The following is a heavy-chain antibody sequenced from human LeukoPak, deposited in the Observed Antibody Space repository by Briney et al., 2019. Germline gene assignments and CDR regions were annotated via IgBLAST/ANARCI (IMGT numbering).Heavy chain of an antibody. V-gene: IGHV4-39*07. CDR2: IYYSGST. D-gene: IGHD6-6*01. CDR1: GFTFSNYG. J-gene: IGHJ5*02. Sequence: GSLRLSCAASGFTFSNYGMSWIRQPPGKGLEWIGSIYYSGSTYYNPSLKSRVTISVDTSKNQFSLKLSSVTAADTAVYYCARDLRVRTIAARIDPWGQGTLVTVSS. CDR3: ARDLRVRTIAARIDP.